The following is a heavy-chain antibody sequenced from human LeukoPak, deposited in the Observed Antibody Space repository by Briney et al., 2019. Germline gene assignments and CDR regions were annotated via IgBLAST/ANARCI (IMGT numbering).Heavy chain of an antibody. D-gene: IGHD5-18*01. CDR3: ARGYSYGYVDH. CDR2: IYSGGST. Sequence: ETLSLTCAVYGGSFSGYYWSWIRQPPGKGLEWVSVIYSGGSTYYADSVEGRFTISRDNSKNTLNLQMNSLRAEDTAVYYCARGYSYGYVDHWGQGALVTVSS. CDR1: GGSFSGYY. V-gene: IGHV3-53*01. J-gene: IGHJ4*02.